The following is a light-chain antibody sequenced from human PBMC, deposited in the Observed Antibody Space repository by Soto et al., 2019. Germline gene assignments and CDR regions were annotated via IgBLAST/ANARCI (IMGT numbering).Light chain of an antibody. CDR3: QQRSNWPSIT. CDR1: HSVSSY. J-gene: IGKJ5*01. Sequence: EIVLTQSPATLSLSPGERATLSCSASHSVSSYLAWYQQKPGQAPRLLMYGASTRAFGIPARFSGRGSGTDFTLTISSLEPEDFAVYYCQQRSNWPSITVGQGTRLEIK. CDR2: GAS. V-gene: IGKV3-11*01.